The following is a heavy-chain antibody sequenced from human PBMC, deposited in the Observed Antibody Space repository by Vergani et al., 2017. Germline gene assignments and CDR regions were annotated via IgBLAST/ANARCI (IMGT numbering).Heavy chain of an antibody. J-gene: IGHJ4*02. D-gene: IGHD2-21*02. Sequence: QVQLLESAGGVVQPGGSLRLSCAESGFTFRNFGMHWIRQAPGKGLEWLAYKGKDGINTRYREAVKGRFTVSRDNSKDILYLQMDSLRSEGTALYYCAKYLRDSTDGLPDSWGPGTLVIVSS. V-gene: IGHV3-30*02. CDR3: AKYLRDSTDGLPDS. CDR1: GFTFRNFG. CDR2: KGKDGINT.